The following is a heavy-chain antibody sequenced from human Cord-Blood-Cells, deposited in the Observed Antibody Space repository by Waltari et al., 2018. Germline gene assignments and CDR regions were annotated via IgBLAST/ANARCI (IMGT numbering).Heavy chain of an antibody. V-gene: IGHV1-8*01. D-gene: IGHD4-4*01. CDR3: ARNDYTKGWFDP. CDR1: GYTFTSYD. CDR2: MNPSRGNT. J-gene: IGHJ5*02. Sequence: QVQLVQSGAEVKKPGASVKVSCKASGYTFTSYDINWVRQATGQGLEWMGWMNPSRGNTGYAQKFQGRVTMTRNTSISTAYMELSSLRSEDTAVYYCARNDYTKGWFDPWGQGTLVTVSS.